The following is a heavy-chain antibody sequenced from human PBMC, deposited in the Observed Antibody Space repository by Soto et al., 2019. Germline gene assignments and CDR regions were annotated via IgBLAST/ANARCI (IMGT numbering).Heavy chain of an antibody. V-gene: IGHV3-30-3*01. CDR2: ISYDGSNK. D-gene: IGHD5-18*01. CDR3: ARDGGYGLYYFDY. Sequence: GGSLSLSCAASGFTFSSYAMHWVRQAPGKGLEWVAVISYDGSNKYYADSVKGRFTISRDNSKNTLYLQMNSLRAEDTAVYYCARDGGYGLYYFDYWGQGTLVTVSS. J-gene: IGHJ4*02. CDR1: GFTFSSYA.